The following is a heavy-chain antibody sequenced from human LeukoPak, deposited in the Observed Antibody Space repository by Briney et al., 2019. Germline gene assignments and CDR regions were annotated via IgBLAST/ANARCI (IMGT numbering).Heavy chain of an antibody. CDR3: AREYSSSSGRAFDI. CDR2: IWYDGSNK. CDR1: GFTFSNAY. Sequence: GGSLRLFCAASGFTFSNAYMNWVRQAPGKGLEWVAVIWYDGSNKYYADSVKGRFTISRDNAKNSLYLQMNSLRAEDTAVYYCAREYSSSSGRAFDIWGQGTMVTVSS. V-gene: IGHV3-33*08. D-gene: IGHD6-6*01. J-gene: IGHJ3*02.